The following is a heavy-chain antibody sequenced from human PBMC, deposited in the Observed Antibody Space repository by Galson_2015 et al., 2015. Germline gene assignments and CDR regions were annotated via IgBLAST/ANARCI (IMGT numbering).Heavy chain of an antibody. CDR1: GFTFSSYG. J-gene: IGHJ4*02. CDR3: AREGAGEPPDY. Sequence: SLRLSCAASGFTFSSYGMHWVRQAPGKGLEWVAVIWYDGSNKYYADSVKGRFTISRDNSKNTLYLQMNSLRAEDTAVYYCAREGAGEPPDYWGQGTLVTVSS. D-gene: IGHD1-14*01. V-gene: IGHV3-33*01. CDR2: IWYDGSNK.